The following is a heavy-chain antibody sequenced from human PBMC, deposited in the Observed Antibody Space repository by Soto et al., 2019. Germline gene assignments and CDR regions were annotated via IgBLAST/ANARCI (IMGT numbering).Heavy chain of an antibody. V-gene: IGHV1-18*01. CDR2: ISAHNGNT. D-gene: IGHD1-1*01. CDR1: GYGFTTYG. CDR3: ARGRYGDY. J-gene: IGHJ4*02. Sequence: QVHLVQSGAEVKKPGASVKVSCKGSGYGFTTYGITWVRQAPGQGLEWMAWISAHNGNTNYAQKGQGRVTVTRDTSTSTAYMELRRLGYDDTAVYYCARGRYGDYWGQGALVTVSS.